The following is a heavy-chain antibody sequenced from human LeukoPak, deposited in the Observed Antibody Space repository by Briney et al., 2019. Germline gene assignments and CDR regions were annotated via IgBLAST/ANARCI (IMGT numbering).Heavy chain of an antibody. Sequence: GGSPRLSCAASAFSLNAYNMNWVRQAPGKGLEWVSSISYTGTYIYYADSVKGRFTISRDNAQNSLYLQMNSLRAEDTAIYYCVRDRGTYRPIDYWGQGTLVTVSS. CDR3: VRDRGTYRPIDY. D-gene: IGHD1-26*01. CDR2: ISYTGTYI. J-gene: IGHJ4*02. CDR1: AFSLNAYN. V-gene: IGHV3-21*04.